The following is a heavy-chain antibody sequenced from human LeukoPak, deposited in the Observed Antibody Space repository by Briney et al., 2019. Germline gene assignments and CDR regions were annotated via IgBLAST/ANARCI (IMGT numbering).Heavy chain of an antibody. J-gene: IGHJ5*02. CDR1: GGSISSGSFY. CDR3: AREGASSSWYNWFDP. D-gene: IGHD6-13*01. CDR2: SGST. Sequence: PSQTLFLTCTVSGGSISSGSFYWSWIRQSAGKGLEWIGSSGSTNYNPSLKSRVTISVDTSKNQFSLKLSSVTAADTAVYYCAREGASSSWYNWFDPWGQGTLVTVSS. V-gene: IGHV4-61*02.